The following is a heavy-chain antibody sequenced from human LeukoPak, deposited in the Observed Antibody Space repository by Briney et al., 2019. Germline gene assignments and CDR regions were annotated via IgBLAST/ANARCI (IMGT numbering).Heavy chain of an antibody. V-gene: IGHV1-8*02. D-gene: IGHD6-13*01. CDR1: GYTFTSYD. CDR2: MNPNSGST. Sequence: GASVKVSCKASGYTFTSYDINWVRQATGQGLEWMGWMNPNSGSTGYAQKLQGRVTMTTDTSTSTAYMELRSLRSDDTAVYYCARDHHSSPGDWFDPWGQGTLVTVSS. J-gene: IGHJ5*02. CDR3: ARDHHSSPGDWFDP.